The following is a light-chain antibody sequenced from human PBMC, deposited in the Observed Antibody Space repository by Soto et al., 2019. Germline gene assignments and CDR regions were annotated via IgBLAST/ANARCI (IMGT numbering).Light chain of an antibody. CDR1: QNVDKF. J-gene: IGKJ1*01. V-gene: IGKV3-11*01. CDR3: QQRKNWPPIT. CDR2: DSS. Sequence: EIELTQSPATLPLSPGETATLSCRASQNVDKFLAWYQQRPGQPPRLLIFDSSNRATGVPVRFSGSGSGTVFTLTIGSLEPEDSAVYYCQQRKNWPPITFGQGTKVDIK.